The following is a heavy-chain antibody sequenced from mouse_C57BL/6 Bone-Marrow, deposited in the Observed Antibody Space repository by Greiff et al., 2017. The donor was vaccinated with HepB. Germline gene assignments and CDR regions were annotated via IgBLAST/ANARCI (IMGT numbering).Heavy chain of an antibody. J-gene: IGHJ1*03. CDR2: IYPGSGST. CDR1: GYTFTSYW. D-gene: IGHD1-1*01. CDR3: ARSGYYGSSPWYFDV. Sequence: VQLQQSGAELVKPGASVKMSCKASGYTFTSYWITWVKQRPGQGLEWIGDIYPGSGSTNYNEKFKSKATLTVDTSSSTAYMQLSSLTSEDSAVYYCARSGYYGSSPWYFDVWGTGTTVTVSS. V-gene: IGHV1-55*01.